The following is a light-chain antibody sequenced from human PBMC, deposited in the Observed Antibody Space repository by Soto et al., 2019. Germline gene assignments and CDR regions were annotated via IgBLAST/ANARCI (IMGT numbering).Light chain of an antibody. CDR2: DVS. J-gene: IGKJ1*01. CDR1: QTVTNSY. Sequence: EIVLTQSPGTLSLSPGERATLSCRSRQTVTNSYLAWYQQQPGQAPRLLIYDVSSRATGIPDRFSGSGSGTDFTLAISRLESEDFAVYYCHHYGVSPTFGQGTKVEIK. CDR3: HHYGVSPT. V-gene: IGKV3-20*01.